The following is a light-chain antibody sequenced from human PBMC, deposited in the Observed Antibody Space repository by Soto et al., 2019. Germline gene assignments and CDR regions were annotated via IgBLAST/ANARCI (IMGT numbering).Light chain of an antibody. Sequence: QSVLTQPASVSGSPGQSITISCTGTSSDVGGYNYVSWYQQHPGKAPKLMIYYVSHRPSGVSNRFSGSKSGNTASLTISGLQAEDEADYYCCSYAGSSTPRFGTGTKVTVL. CDR3: CSYAGSSTPR. J-gene: IGLJ1*01. V-gene: IGLV2-14*03. CDR1: SSDVGGYNY. CDR2: YVS.